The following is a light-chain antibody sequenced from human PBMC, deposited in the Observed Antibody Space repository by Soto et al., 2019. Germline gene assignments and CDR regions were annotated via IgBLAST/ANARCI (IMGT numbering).Light chain of an antibody. CDR2: DAS. V-gene: IGKV3-15*01. Sequence: ILMTHSPATLSLSPGEGVTLSCRAAQDVTNSVAWYQQKSGQAPRLPIYDASARASGVSARFSGSGSGTDFTLTISGLQSEDSAVYFCQQYIRRPLSFGQGTRLEIK. J-gene: IGKJ5*01. CDR3: QQYIRRPLS. CDR1: QDVTNS.